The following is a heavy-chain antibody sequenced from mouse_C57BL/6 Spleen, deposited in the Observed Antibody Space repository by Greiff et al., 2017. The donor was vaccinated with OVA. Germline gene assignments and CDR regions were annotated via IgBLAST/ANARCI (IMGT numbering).Heavy chain of an antibody. CDR3: ARYYDYGFAY. CDR2: IRNKANGYTT. CDR1: GFTFTDYY. Sequence: EVQRVESGGGLVQPGGSLSLSCAASGFTFTDYYMSWVRQPPGKALEWLGFIRNKANGYTTEYSASVKGRFTISRDNSQSILYLQMNALRAEDSATYYCARYYDYGFAYWGQGTLVTVSA. J-gene: IGHJ3*01. V-gene: IGHV7-3*01. D-gene: IGHD2-4*01.